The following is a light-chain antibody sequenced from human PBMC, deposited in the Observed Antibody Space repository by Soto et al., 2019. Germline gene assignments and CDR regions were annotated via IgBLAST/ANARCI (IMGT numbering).Light chain of an antibody. CDR2: EVN. V-gene: IGLV2-8*01. Sequence: QSALTQPPSASGSPGQSVTISCTGTTSDVGGYNYVSWYQQHPGKAPKLMIYEVNKRPSGVPDRFSGSKSGTTASLTVSGLRAEDEADYYCSSYGGSNNYVVFGGGTKLTVL. CDR1: TSDVGGYNY. J-gene: IGLJ2*01. CDR3: SSYGGSNNYVV.